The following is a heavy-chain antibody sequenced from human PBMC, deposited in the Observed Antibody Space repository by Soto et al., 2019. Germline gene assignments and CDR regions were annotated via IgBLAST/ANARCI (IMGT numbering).Heavy chain of an antibody. D-gene: IGHD3-3*01. CDR1: VGTFSSYA. J-gene: IGHJ4*02. CDR2: IIPIFGTA. Sequence: SVKVSCKASVGTFSSYAISWVRQAPGQGLEWMGGIIPIFGTANYAQKFQGRVTITADESTSTAYMELSSLRSEDTAVYYCARDGTIFGNFYFDYWGQGTLVTVSS. CDR3: ARDGTIFGNFYFDY. V-gene: IGHV1-69*13.